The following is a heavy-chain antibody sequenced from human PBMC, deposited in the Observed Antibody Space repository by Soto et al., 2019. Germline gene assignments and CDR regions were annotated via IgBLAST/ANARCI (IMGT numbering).Heavy chain of an antibody. CDR3: ARDGSPLNYDYVWGSYPPPNLWFDP. V-gene: IGHV1-69*13. J-gene: IGHJ5*02. Sequence: SVKVSCKASGGTFSSYAISRVRQAPGQGLEWMGGIIPIFGTANYAQKFQGRVTITADESTSTAYMELSSLRSEDTAVYYCARDGSPLNYDYVWGSYPPPNLWFDPWGQGTLVTVSS. CDR1: GGTFSSYA. D-gene: IGHD3-16*02. CDR2: IIPIFGTA.